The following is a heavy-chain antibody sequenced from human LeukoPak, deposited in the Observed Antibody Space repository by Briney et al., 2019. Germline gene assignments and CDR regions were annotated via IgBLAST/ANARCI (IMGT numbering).Heavy chain of an antibody. Sequence: GGSLRLSCAASGFTFRNYAMSWVRQAPGKGLEWVSAVTSGGGATFYADSVKGRFTVSRDNSKNTLFLQMNSLRAEDTAVFYCAKGTGYNYDHEFDYWGQGTLLTVSS. CDR2: VTSGGGAT. V-gene: IGHV3-23*01. D-gene: IGHD5-18*01. CDR3: AKGTGYNYDHEFDY. J-gene: IGHJ4*02. CDR1: GFTFRNYA.